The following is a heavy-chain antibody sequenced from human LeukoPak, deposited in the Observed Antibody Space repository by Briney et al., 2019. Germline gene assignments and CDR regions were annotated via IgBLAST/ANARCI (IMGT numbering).Heavy chain of an antibody. D-gene: IGHD3-10*01. CDR2: ISGSGGST. CDR3: AGNYGPYYFDY. CDR1: GFTFSSYV. V-gene: IGHV3-23*01. Sequence: GGSLRLSCAASGFTFSSYVMSWVRQAPGKGLEWVSAISGSGGSTYYADSVKGRFTISRDNSKNTLCLQMNSLRAEDTAVYYCAGNYGPYYFDYWGQGTLVTVSS. J-gene: IGHJ4*02.